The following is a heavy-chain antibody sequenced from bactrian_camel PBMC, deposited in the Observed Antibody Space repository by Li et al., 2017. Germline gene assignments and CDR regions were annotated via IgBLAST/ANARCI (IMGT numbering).Heavy chain of an antibody. V-gene: IGHV3S6*01. CDR3: AASTDTIVRLTRSADFGY. CDR1: GFTFSNNW. J-gene: IGHJ6*01. Sequence: QVQLVESGGGMVQAGGSLTLSCAASGFTFSNNWMHWVRQAPGKGLEWVSSIHTDGTITYYRESVNGRFTVSRDNAKNTLYLQMNSLKSEDTAMYYCAASTDTIVRLTRSADFGYWGQGTQVTVS. CDR2: IHTDGTIT. D-gene: IGHD2*01.